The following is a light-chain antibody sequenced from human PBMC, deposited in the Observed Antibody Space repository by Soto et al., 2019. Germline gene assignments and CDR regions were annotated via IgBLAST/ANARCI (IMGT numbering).Light chain of an antibody. J-gene: IGLJ2*01. Sequence: QSALTQPASVSGSPGQSITISCTGTSSDVGAYNYVSWYQQHPGKAPKLMIYEVTNRPSGVSYRFSGSKSGNTASLTISGLQAEDEADYYCSSYTSNSTLVFGGGTKLTVL. V-gene: IGLV2-14*01. CDR3: SSYTSNSTLV. CDR1: SSDVGAYNY. CDR2: EVT.